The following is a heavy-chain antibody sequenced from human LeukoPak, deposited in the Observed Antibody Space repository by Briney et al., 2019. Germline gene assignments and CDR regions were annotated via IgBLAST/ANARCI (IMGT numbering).Heavy chain of an antibody. CDR1: GYTFTSYA. CDR3: ARDIFGEAAAGDY. CDR2: INTNTGNP. J-gene: IGHJ4*02. Sequence: GASVKVSCYASGYTFTSYAMNWVRQAPGQGLEWMGWINTNTGNPTYAQGFTGRFVFSLDTSVSTAYLQISSLKAEDTVVYYCARDIFGEAAAGDYWGQGTLVTVSS. V-gene: IGHV7-4-1*02. D-gene: IGHD6-13*01.